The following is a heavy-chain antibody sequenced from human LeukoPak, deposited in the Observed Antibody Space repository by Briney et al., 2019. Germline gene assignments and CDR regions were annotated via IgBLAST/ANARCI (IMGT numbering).Heavy chain of an antibody. CDR2: IYHSGST. J-gene: IGHJ6*02. CDR3: ARAMIAARHYYYGMDV. D-gene: IGHD3-22*01. Sequence: SQTLSLTCAVSGGSISSGGYSWSWIRQPPGKGLEWIGYIYHSGSTYYNPSLKSRVTISVDRSKNQFSLKLSSVTAADTAVYYCARAMIAARHYYYGMDVWGQGTTVTVSS. CDR1: GGSISSGGYS. V-gene: IGHV4-30-2*01.